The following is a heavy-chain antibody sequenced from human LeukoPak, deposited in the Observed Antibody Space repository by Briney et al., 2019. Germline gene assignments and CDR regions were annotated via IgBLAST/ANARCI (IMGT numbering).Heavy chain of an antibody. D-gene: IGHD2/OR15-2a*01. V-gene: IGHV3-23*01. CDR1: GFTFSSYW. CDR2: FSGSGGST. J-gene: IGHJ4*02. CDR3: ARSGLSRFGF. Sequence: GGSLRLSCAASGFTFSSYWMSWVRQAPGKGLQWVSAFSGSGGSTYYADSVKGRFTISRDNSRNTLYLQMNSLRAEDTAVYYCARSGLSRFGFWGQGTLVTVSS.